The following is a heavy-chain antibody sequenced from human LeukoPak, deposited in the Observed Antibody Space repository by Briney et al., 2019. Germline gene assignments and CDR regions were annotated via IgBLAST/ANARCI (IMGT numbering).Heavy chain of an antibody. CDR1: GYSSTTYG. D-gene: IGHD2-8*01. Sequence: GASVKVSCKTSGYSSTTYGLSWVRQAPGQGLEWMGWTYNTYTHYAETFRDRLTMTTDTSTSTSYLELRSLRSDDTAVYYCAGSLGYCTSNVCYLKYWGQGTLVTVSS. CDR2: TYNTYT. V-gene: IGHV1-18*01. CDR3: AGSLGYCTSNVCYLKY. J-gene: IGHJ4*02.